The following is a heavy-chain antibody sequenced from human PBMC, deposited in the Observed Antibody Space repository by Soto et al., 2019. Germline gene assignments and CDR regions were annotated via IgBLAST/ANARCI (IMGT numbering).Heavy chain of an antibody. Sequence: PGGSLRLSCAASGFTFSSYDMHWVRQATGKGLEWVSAIGTAGDTYYPGSVKGRFTISRENAKNSLYLQMNSLRAGDTAVYYCARTQGITGTPCAFDIWGQGTMVTVSS. CDR3: ARTQGITGTPCAFDI. CDR2: IGTAGDT. J-gene: IGHJ3*02. D-gene: IGHD1-20*01. CDR1: GFTFSSYD. V-gene: IGHV3-13*01.